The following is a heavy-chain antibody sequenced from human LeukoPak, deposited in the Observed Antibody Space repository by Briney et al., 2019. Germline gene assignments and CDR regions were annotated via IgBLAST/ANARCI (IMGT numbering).Heavy chain of an antibody. CDR3: ARGPNSNWSGLDF. CDR1: GFSFSGHW. V-gene: IGHV3-74*01. D-gene: IGHD6-6*01. Sequence: GGSLRLSCTASGFSFSGHWMHWARQLPGKGLVWVSRISPTGSTTSYADSVKGRFTVSRDNAKGTLYLQVNNLRAEDTAVYYCARGPNSNWSGLDFWGQGTLLTVSS. CDR2: ISPTGSTT. J-gene: IGHJ4*02.